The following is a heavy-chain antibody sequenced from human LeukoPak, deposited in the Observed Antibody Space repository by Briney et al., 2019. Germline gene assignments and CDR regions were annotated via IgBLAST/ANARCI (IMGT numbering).Heavy chain of an antibody. Sequence: ASVKVSCKASGGTFSSYAISWVRQAPGQGLEWMGRIIPIFGIANYAQKFQGRVTITADKSTSTAYMELSSLRSEDTAVYYCARARVVVAATDGMDVWGQGTTVTVSS. V-gene: IGHV1-69*04. CDR1: GGTFSSYA. J-gene: IGHJ6*02. CDR2: IIPIFGIA. D-gene: IGHD2-15*01. CDR3: ARARVVVAATDGMDV.